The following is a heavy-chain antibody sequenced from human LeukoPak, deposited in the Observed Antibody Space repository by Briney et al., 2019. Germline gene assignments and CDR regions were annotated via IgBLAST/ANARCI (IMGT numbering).Heavy chain of an antibody. J-gene: IGHJ5*02. CDR2: INHSGST. Sequence: SETLSLTCAVYGGSFSGYYWSWIRQPPGKGLEWIGEINHSGSTNYNPSLKSRVTISVDTSKNQFSLKLSSVTAADTAVYYCARTRGDPFPFDPWGQGTLVTVSS. CDR3: ARTRGDPFPFDP. CDR1: GGSFSGYY. V-gene: IGHV4-34*01. D-gene: IGHD3-10*01.